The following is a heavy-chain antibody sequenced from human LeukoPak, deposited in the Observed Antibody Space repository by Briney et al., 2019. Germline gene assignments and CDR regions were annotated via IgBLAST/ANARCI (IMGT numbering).Heavy chain of an antibody. J-gene: IGHJ6*02. Sequence: GGSLRLSCTASGFTFGDHAMSWVRQAPGKGLEWVGFIRSKAYGGTTEYAASVKGRFIISRDDSKGIAYLQMNSLKTEDTAVHYCTRGPIQVWLYYGMDVWGQGTTVIVSS. D-gene: IGHD5-18*01. CDR2: IRSKAYGGTT. V-gene: IGHV3-49*04. CDR1: GFTFGDHA. CDR3: TRGPIQVWLYYGMDV.